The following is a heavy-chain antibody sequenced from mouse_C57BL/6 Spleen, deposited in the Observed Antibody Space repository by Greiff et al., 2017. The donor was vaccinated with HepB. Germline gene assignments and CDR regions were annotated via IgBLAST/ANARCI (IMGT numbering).Heavy chain of an antibody. V-gene: IGHV1-47*01. Sequence: QVQLQQSGAELVKPGASVKMSCKASGYTFTTYPIEWMKRNNGKSLEWIGNIHPDNDDTKYNEKLKDKATLTVEKSSSTVCVDLSRVTSDDSAVYYCARRGSYAIDYWGQGTSVTVSS. CDR3: ARRGSYAIDY. CDR2: IHPDNDDT. CDR1: GYTFTTYP. J-gene: IGHJ4*01. D-gene: IGHD1-1*01.